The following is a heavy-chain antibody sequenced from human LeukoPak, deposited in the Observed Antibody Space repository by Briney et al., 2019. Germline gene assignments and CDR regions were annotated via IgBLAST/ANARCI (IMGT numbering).Heavy chain of an antibody. J-gene: IGHJ6*02. CDR1: GFTFSSYN. CDR3: ARGGGLDV. V-gene: IGHV3-21*04. CDR2: ISSSSSYI. Sequence: GGSLRLSCAASGFTFSSYNINRVRQAPGKGLEWVSFISSSSSYIYYADSVKGRFTISRDNAKNSLYLQMSNLRAEDTAVYFCARGGGLDVWGQGATVTVSS. D-gene: IGHD3-16*01.